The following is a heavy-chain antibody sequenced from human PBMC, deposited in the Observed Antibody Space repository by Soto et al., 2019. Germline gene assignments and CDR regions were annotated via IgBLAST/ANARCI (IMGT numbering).Heavy chain of an antibody. J-gene: IGHJ4*02. D-gene: IGHD2-8*02. CDR3: TGEVASGY. Sequence: QVQLLESGGGVVQPGRSLRLSCAVSGFTVSTYGMHWVRQAPGKGLERVAVISRHGGTKYYADSVKGRFTISRDNSRNTLFLEMNGLRGDDMAVYYCTGEVASGYWGQGTLVIVSS. CDR1: GFTVSTYG. CDR2: ISRHGGTK. V-gene: IGHV3-30*03.